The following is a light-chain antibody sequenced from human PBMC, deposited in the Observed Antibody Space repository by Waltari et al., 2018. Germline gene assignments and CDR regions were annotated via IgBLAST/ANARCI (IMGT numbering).Light chain of an antibody. CDR3: CSYSGDLSFGVV. V-gene: IGLV2-23*02. J-gene: IGLJ2*01. CDR1: SHDVGNYDL. Sequence: QSALTQPASVSGSPGQSITISCPGNSHDVGNYDLFPWSQQHPGKAPKLIIYEVTKRPSGFSNRFSGSKSGNTASLTISGLHTEDEGDYYCCSYSGDLSFGVVFGGGTKLTVL. CDR2: EVT.